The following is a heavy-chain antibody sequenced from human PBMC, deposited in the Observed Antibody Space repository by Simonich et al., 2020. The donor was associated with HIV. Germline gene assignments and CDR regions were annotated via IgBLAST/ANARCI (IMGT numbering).Heavy chain of an antibody. J-gene: IGHJ2*01. Sequence: EVQLVESGGDLVQPGGSLRLSCAASGFTFSTYWMHWVRQAPGKGLVWVSRVNSDGRSTSYADSVKGRFTISRDNAKNTLYLQMNSLRAEDTAVYYCAKDDGAAVANWYFDLWGRGTLVTVSS. V-gene: IGHV3-74*01. D-gene: IGHD5-12*01. CDR3: AKDDGAAVANWYFDL. CDR1: GFTFSTYW. CDR2: VNSDGRST.